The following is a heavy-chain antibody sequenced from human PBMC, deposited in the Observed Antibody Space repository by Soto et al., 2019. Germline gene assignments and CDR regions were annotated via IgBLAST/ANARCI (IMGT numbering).Heavy chain of an antibody. Sequence: SPTLSLTFAISGDSVSRNSAAWNWIRQAPSRGLEWLGRTYYRSKWYNDYAVSVKSRITINPDTSKNQFSLQLNSVTPEDTAVYYCARDGKRMYSPYYYYGMDVWGQGTTVTVSS. CDR3: ARDGKRMYSPYYYYGMDV. J-gene: IGHJ6*02. CDR2: TYYRSKWYN. V-gene: IGHV6-1*01. CDR1: GDSVSRNSAA. D-gene: IGHD4-4*01.